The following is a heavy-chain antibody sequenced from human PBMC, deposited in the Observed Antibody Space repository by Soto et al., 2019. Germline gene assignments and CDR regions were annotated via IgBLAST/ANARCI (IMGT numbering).Heavy chain of an antibody. CDR2: ISGSGGST. D-gene: IGHD6-19*01. CDR3: AKGRSGPEGIAVAGPGPEFDY. CDR1: GFTFSSYA. Sequence: EVQLLESGGGLVQPGGSLRLSCAASGFTFSSYAMSWVRQAPGKGLEWVSAISGSGGSTYYADSVKGRFTISRDNSKNTLYLQMDRLRGEDTAVYYCAKGRSGPEGIAVAGPGPEFDYWGQGTLVTVSS. J-gene: IGHJ4*02. V-gene: IGHV3-23*01.